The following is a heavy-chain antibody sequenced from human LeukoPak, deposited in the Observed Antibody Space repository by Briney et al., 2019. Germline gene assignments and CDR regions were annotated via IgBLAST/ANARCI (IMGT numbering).Heavy chain of an antibody. Sequence: EASVKVSCKASGYTFTSYGISWVRQAPEQGLEWMGWISAYNGNTNYAQKLQGRVTMTTDTSTSTAYMELRSLRSDDTAVYYCASLVRGGDAFDIWGQGTMVTVSS. CDR3: ASLVRGGDAFDI. CDR2: ISAYNGNT. J-gene: IGHJ3*02. V-gene: IGHV1-18*04. CDR1: GYTFTSYG. D-gene: IGHD3-10*01.